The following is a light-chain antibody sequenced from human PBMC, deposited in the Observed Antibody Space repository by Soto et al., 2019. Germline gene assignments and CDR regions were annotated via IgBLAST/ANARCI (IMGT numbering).Light chain of an antibody. Sequence: QSALTQPPSASGSPGQSVTISCTGTSSDVGGYNYVSWYQQYPGKAPKLMIYEVSKRPSGVPDRFSGSKSGNTASLTVSGLQAEDEADYYCSSYAGSHNVVFGGGTKLTVL. CDR1: SSDVGGYNY. CDR3: SSYAGSHNVV. V-gene: IGLV2-8*01. CDR2: EVS. J-gene: IGLJ2*01.